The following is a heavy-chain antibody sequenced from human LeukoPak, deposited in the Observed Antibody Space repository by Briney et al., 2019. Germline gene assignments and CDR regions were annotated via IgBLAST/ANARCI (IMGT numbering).Heavy chain of an antibody. CDR1: GFSFSSYN. D-gene: IGHD1-26*01. V-gene: IGHV3-48*03. Sequence: GGSLRLSCAASGFSFSSYNMNWVRQTPGKGLEWVSYISSSGSTIYYADSVKGRFTISRDNAKNSLYLQMNSLRAEDTAVYYCARETQYSGSYYDYWGQGTLVTVSS. CDR3: ARETQYSGSYYDY. CDR2: ISSSGSTI. J-gene: IGHJ4*02.